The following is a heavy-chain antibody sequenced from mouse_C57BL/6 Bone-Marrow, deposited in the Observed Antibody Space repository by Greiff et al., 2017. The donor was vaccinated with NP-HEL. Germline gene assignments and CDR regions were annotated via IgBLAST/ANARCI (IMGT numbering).Heavy chain of an antibody. CDR2: IDPSDSET. J-gene: IGHJ1*03. CDR3: SRAHGRSPHGYFDV. CDR1: GYTFTSYW. D-gene: IGHD1-1*01. V-gene: IGHV1-52*01. Sequence: QVQLQQPGAELVRPGSSVKLSCKASGYTFTSYWMHWVKQRPKQGLEWIGNIDPSDSETHYNQKFKDKATLTVDKSSSTAYMQLSSLTSEDSAVYYYSRAHGRSPHGYFDVWGKGTTVTVSS.